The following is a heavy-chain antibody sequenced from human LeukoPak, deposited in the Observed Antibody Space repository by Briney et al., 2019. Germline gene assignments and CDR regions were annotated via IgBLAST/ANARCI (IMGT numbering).Heavy chain of an antibody. D-gene: IGHD3-22*01. Sequence: ASVKVSCKASGGTFSSYVISWVRQAPGQGLEWMGRIIPILGIANYAQKFQGRVTITADKSTSTAYMELSSLRSEDTAAYYCASPPADYYDSRDYFDYWGQGTLVTVSS. CDR2: IIPILGIA. CDR1: GGTFSSYV. V-gene: IGHV1-69*04. J-gene: IGHJ4*02. CDR3: ASPPADYYDSRDYFDY.